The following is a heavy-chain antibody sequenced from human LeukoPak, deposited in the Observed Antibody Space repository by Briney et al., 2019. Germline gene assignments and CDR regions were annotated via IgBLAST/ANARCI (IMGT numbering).Heavy chain of an antibody. Sequence: ASVKVSCKASGYTFTGYYMHWVRQAPGQGLEWMGRINPNSGGTNYAQKFQGRVTMTRDTSISTAYMELSRLRSDDTAVYYCARGGAQKGVATKVFDIGAKGTRVTFFS. J-gene: IGHJ3*02. D-gene: IGHD5-24*01. CDR1: GYTFTGYY. CDR2: INPNSGGT. CDR3: ARGGAQKGVATKVFDI. V-gene: IGHV1-2*06.